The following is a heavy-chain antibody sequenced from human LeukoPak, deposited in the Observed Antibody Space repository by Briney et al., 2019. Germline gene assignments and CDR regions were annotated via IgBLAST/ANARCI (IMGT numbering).Heavy chain of an antibody. J-gene: IGHJ5*02. CDR2: FDLEDGER. CDR1: GFTLTELS. CDR3: ARAVAAAGTPAFWFDP. Sequence: ASVKVSCKVSGFTLTELSMHWVRQAPGKGLEWMGGFDLEDGERIYAQKFLDRVTMTEDTSTDTAYLELSSLRSEDTAVYYCARAVAAAGTPAFWFDPWGQGTLVTVSS. D-gene: IGHD6-13*01. V-gene: IGHV1-24*01.